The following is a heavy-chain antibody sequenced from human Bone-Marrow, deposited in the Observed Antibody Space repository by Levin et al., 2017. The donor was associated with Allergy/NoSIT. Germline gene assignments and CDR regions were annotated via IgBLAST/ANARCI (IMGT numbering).Heavy chain of an antibody. D-gene: IGHD1-1*01. CDR2: INFNGIT. J-gene: IGHJ4*02. V-gene: IGHV4-34*01. CDR1: GESFSGYF. Sequence: SETLSLTCAVNGESFSGYFWTWIRQSPGKGLEWIGQINFNGITTYNPSLKSRVIISVDPTKKQFSLKLNSLTAADTALYFCARGGEVPSQYFFDYWGQGTPVTVSS. CDR3: ARGGEVPSQYFFDY.